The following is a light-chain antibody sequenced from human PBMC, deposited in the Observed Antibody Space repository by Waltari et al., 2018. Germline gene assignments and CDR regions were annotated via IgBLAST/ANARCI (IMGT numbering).Light chain of an antibody. J-gene: IGKJ1*01. CDR3: YQRSNWATT. Sequence: LLTQSPATLSFSPGYTATLSCRTSQGVSDYLAWYQQKPVQVPRLLIYDTPRRATGIPARFSGSGYGTDFTLTISNLEPEDFAVYYCYQRSNWATTFGQGTTVEFK. CDR2: DTP. CDR1: QGVSDY. V-gene: IGKV3-11*01.